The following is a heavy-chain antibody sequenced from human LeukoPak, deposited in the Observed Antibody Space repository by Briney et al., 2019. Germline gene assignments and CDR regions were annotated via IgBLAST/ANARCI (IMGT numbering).Heavy chain of an antibody. CDR3: ARDPCPSCAFDI. Sequence: PGGSLRLSCAASGFTFSSYSMNWVRQAPGKGLEWVSYISSSATTIYYADSVKGRFTISRDDAKNSLYLQMNSLRAEDTAVYYCARDPCPSCAFDIWGQGTMVIVSS. J-gene: IGHJ3*02. CDR1: GFTFSSYS. V-gene: IGHV3-48*04. CDR2: ISSSATTI. D-gene: IGHD3-10*01.